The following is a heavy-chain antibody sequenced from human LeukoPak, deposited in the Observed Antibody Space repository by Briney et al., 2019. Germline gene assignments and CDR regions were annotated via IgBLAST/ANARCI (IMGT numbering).Heavy chain of an antibody. Sequence: GGSLRLSCAASGFTVSSYAMSWVRQAPGKGLEWVSAISGSSGSTYYADSVKGRFTISRDNSKNTLYLQMNSLRAEDTAAYYCAKAVTGQWLPFDFWGQGTLVTVSS. CDR2: ISGSSGST. D-gene: IGHD6-19*01. V-gene: IGHV3-23*01. CDR1: GFTVSSYA. J-gene: IGHJ4*02. CDR3: AKAVTGQWLPFDF.